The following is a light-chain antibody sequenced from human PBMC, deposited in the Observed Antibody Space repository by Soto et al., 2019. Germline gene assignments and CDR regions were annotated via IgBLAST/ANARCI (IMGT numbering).Light chain of an antibody. CDR3: QQSSRYSFT. J-gene: IGKJ3*01. Sequence: DIQMTQSPSTLSASVGDRVTITCRANQNVNKWLAWYQQKPGEAPTVLIYDASTLKGGVPSRFSGSGSGTAFTLTISNRQHDDFAFYYCQQSSRYSFTFCPVTKVEI. CDR2: DAS. CDR1: QNVNKW. V-gene: IGKV1-5*01.